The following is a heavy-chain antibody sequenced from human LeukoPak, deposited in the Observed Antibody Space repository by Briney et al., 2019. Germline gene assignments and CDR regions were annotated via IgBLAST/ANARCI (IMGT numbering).Heavy chain of an antibody. V-gene: IGHV1-69*05. CDR3: ARGRYYDFWSGLPGY. D-gene: IGHD3-3*01. J-gene: IGHJ4*02. CDR1: GGTFSSYA. Sequence: GASVKVSCKASGGTFSSYAISWVRQAPGQGLEWMGGIIPIFGTANYAQKFQGRVTITTDESTSTAYMELSSLRSEDAAVYYCARGRYYDFWSGLPGYWGQGTLVTVSS. CDR2: IIPIFGTA.